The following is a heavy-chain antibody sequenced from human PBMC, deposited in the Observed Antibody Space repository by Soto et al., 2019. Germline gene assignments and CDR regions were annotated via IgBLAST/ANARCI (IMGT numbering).Heavy chain of an antibody. J-gene: IGHJ6*02. V-gene: IGHV3-30-3*01. CDR2: ISYDGSNK. D-gene: IGHD4-17*01. CDR3: ARDKEGDYVLLPRYYYGMDV. CDR1: GFTFSSYA. Sequence: GGSLRLSCAASGFTFSSYAMHWVRQAPGKGLEWVAVISYDGSNKYYADSVKGRFTISRDNSKNTLYLQMNSLRAEDTAVYYCARDKEGDYVLLPRYYYGMDVWGQGTTVTVSS.